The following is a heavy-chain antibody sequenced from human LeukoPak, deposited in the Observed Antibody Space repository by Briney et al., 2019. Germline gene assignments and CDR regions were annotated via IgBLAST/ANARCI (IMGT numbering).Heavy chain of an antibody. CDR1: GGSISSGGYY. CDR2: IYHSGST. CDR3: ARGVTDIVVVPAPTYYYYYYMDV. J-gene: IGHJ6*03. Sequence: PSQTLSLTCTVSGGSISSGGYYWSWIRQPPGKGLEWIGYIYHSGSTYYNPSLKSRVTISVDRSKNQFSLKLSSVTAADTAVYYCARGVTDIVVVPAPTYYYYYYMDVWGKGTTVTVSS. V-gene: IGHV4-30-2*01. D-gene: IGHD2-2*01.